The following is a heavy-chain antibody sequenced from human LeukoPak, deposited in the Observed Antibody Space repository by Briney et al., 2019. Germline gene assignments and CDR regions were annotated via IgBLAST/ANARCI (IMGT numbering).Heavy chain of an antibody. CDR3: AKDHLPYGSGSYYNL. CDR1: GFTFNTYT. D-gene: IGHD3-10*01. J-gene: IGHJ5*02. V-gene: IGHV3-21*04. Sequence: GGSLRLSCAASGFTFNTYTMNWVRQAPGKGLEWVSSISSGTSYIYYADSVKGRFTISRDNSKNTLYLQMNSLRAEDTAVYYCAKDHLPYGSGSYYNLWGQGTLVTVSS. CDR2: ISSGTSYI.